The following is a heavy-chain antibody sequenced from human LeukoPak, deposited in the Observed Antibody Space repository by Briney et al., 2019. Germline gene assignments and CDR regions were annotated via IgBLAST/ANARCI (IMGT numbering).Heavy chain of an antibody. D-gene: IGHD3-3*01. V-gene: IGHV4-34*01. CDR1: GGSFSGYY. Sequence: SETLSLTCAVYGGSFSGYYWSWIRQPPGKGLEWIGEINHSGSTNYNPSLKSRVTISVDTSKNQSSLKLSSVTAADTAVYYCARAYVTLSGYYRSHYYYYGMDVWGQGTTVTVSS. CDR3: ARAYVTLSGYYRSHYYYYGMDV. CDR2: INHSGST. J-gene: IGHJ6*02.